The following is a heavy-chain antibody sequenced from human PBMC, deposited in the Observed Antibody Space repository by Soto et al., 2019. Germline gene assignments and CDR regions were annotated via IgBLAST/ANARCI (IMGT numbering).Heavy chain of an antibody. V-gene: IGHV3-33*01. D-gene: IGHD6-13*01. J-gene: IGHJ1*01. Sequence: QVQLVESGGGVVQPGRSLRLSCAASGFTFSSYGMHWVRQAPGKGLEWVAVIWYDGSNKYYADSVKGRFTISRDNSKNTLYLQMNSLRAEDTAVYYCARGVSEHQLVGEYFQHWGQGTLVTVSS. CDR3: ARGVSEHQLVGEYFQH. CDR2: IWYDGSNK. CDR1: GFTFSSYG.